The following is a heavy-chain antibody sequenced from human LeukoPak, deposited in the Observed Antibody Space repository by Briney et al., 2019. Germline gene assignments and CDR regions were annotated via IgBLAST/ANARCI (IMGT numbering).Heavy chain of an antibody. Sequence: GGSLRLSCAASGFTFSSYSMNWVRQAPGKGLEWVSSISSSSSYIYYADSVKGRFTISRDNAKNSLYLQMNSLRAEDTAVYYCARDLYGSGQLYMDVWGKGTTVTVSS. D-gene: IGHD3-10*01. CDR1: GFTFSSYS. J-gene: IGHJ6*03. V-gene: IGHV3-21*01. CDR2: ISSSSSYI. CDR3: ARDLYGSGQLYMDV.